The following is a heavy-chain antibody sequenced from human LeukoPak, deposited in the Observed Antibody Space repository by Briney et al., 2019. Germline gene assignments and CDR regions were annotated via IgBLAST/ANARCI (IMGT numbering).Heavy chain of an antibody. CDR3: ARTYYYDSSGLGVRAFDI. V-gene: IGHV4-4*02. Sequence: PSGTLSLTCAVSGGSISSSNWWSWVRQPPGKGLEWIGRIFTSGSTNYNPSFKSRVTISVDRSKNQFSLNLSSVTAADTAVYYCARTYYYDSSGLGVRAFDIWGQGTMVTVSS. CDR1: GGSISSSNW. J-gene: IGHJ3*02. CDR2: IFTSGST. D-gene: IGHD3-22*01.